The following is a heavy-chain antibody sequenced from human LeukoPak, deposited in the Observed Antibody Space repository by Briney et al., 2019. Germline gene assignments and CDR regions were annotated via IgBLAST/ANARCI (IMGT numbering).Heavy chain of an antibody. V-gene: IGHV3-23*01. CDR2: ISTDEVTT. CDR1: RFTFNSYA. J-gene: IGHJ4*02. CDR3: AKGPRPYCGGDRYPPDQ. Sequence: GGSLRLSCAASRFTFNSYAMSWVRQAPGKGLEWVSTISTDEVTTYYADSVKGRFTISRDNSKNTLYLQMRSLRTEDTALYYCAKGPRPYCGGDRYPPDQWGPGTLVTVSS. D-gene: IGHD2-21*02.